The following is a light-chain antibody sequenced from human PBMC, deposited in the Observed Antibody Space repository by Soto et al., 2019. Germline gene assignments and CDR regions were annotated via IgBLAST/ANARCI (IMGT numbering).Light chain of an antibody. CDR1: SSDIGAYDY. J-gene: IGLJ1*01. CDR2: EVN. V-gene: IGLV2-14*01. CDR3: CSFTTTSTHV. Sequence: QSALTQPASLSGSPGQSITISCTGTSSDIGAYDYVSWFQHHPGKAPKLMISEVNNRPSGVSNRFSGSKSGNTAYLTISGLQVEDEAKYFCCSFTTTSTHVLGNGTKVTVL.